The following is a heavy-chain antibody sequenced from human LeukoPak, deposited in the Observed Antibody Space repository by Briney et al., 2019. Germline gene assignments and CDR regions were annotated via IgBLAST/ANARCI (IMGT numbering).Heavy chain of an antibody. Sequence: SETLSLTCTVSGGSISSYYWSWIRQPPGKGLEWIGYIYYSGSTNYNPSLKSRVTISVDTSKNQFSLKLSSVTAADTAVYYCARLRPGDAFDIWGQGTMVTVSS. CDR2: IYYSGST. CDR1: GGSISSYY. V-gene: IGHV4-59*08. J-gene: IGHJ3*02. CDR3: ARLRPGDAFDI.